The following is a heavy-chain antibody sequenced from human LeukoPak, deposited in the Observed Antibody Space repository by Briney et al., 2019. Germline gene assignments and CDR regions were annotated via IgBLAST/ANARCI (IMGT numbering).Heavy chain of an antibody. J-gene: IGHJ4*02. CDR3: AREPREYGDLSPNFDY. V-gene: IGHV4-39*07. D-gene: IGHD4-17*01. CDR2: IYYSGST. CDR1: GGSISSSSYY. Sequence: SETLSLTCTVSGGSISSSSYYWGWIRQPPGKGLEWIGSIYYSGSTYYNPSLKSRVTISVDTSKNQFSLKLSSVTAADTAVYYCAREPREYGDLSPNFDYWGQGTLVTVSS.